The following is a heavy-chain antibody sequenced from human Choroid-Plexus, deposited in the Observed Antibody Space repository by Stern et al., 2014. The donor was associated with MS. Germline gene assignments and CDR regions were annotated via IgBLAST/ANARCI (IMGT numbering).Heavy chain of an antibody. CDR3: AKWPHHIAVAGTRYFQH. Sequence: EVQLVESGGGLVQPGGSLRLSCAASGFSFSTYAMSWVRQTPGTGLQWVSVISRRGGPTYYADAVKGRFTISRDNSKNALYLQMDSLRADDTAVYYCAKWPHHIAVAGTRYFQHWGQGTLVTVSS. J-gene: IGHJ1*01. V-gene: IGHV3-23*04. D-gene: IGHD6-19*01. CDR2: ISRRGGPT. CDR1: GFSFSTYA.